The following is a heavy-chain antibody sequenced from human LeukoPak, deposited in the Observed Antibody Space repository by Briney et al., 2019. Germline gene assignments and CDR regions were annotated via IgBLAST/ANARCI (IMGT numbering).Heavy chain of an antibody. V-gene: IGHV4-39*01. CDR1: GGSISSSSYY. CDR3: ATNGYYCMDV. D-gene: IGHD2-8*01. CDR2: IYYSGST. J-gene: IGHJ6*03. Sequence: KSSETLSLTCTVSGGSISSSSYYWGWIRQPPGRGLEWIGNIYYSGSTYYNPSLKSRVTISVDTSKNHFSLKLSSVTAADTAVYYCATNGYYCMDVWGKGTTVTVSS.